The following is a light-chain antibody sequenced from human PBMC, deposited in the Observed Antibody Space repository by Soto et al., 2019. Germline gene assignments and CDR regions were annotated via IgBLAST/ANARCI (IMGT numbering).Light chain of an antibody. CDR1: SGHTNYA. J-gene: IGLJ2*01. CDR3: QTWGTVTPVI. Sequence: QLVLTQSPSASAPLGASVKLTCTLDSGHTNYAIAWHQQQPKKGPRYLMKVNSDGTHIKGDGIPDRFSGSSSGAERYLTISSLQSEDEADYYCQTWGTVTPVIFGGGTKVTVL. V-gene: IGLV4-69*01. CDR2: VNSDGTH.